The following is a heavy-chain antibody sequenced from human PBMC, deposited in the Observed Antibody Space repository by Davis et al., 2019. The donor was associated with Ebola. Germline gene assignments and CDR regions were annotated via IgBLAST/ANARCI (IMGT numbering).Heavy chain of an antibody. V-gene: IGHV3-7*03. CDR1: GFTFSSYW. J-gene: IGHJ4*02. CDR2: IKQDGSEK. Sequence: PGGSLRLSCAASGFTFSSYWMSWVRQAPGKGLEWVANIKQDGSEKYYVDSVKGRFTISRDNAKNSLYLQMNSLRAEDTAVYYCARGYGLFHSSSWYSDFDYWGQGTLVTVSS. D-gene: IGHD6-13*01. CDR3: ARGYGLFHSSSWYSDFDY.